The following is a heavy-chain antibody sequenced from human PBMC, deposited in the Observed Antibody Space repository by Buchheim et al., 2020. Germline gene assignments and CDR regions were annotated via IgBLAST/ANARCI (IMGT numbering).Heavy chain of an antibody. CDR3: AREEWDEDYDILTGYPT. CDR2: INHSGST. Sequence: QVQLQQWGAGLLKPSETLSLTCAVYGGSFSGYYWSWIRQPPGKGLEWIGEINHSGSTNYNPSLKSRVTISVDTSKNQFSLKLSSVTAADTAVYYCAREEWDEDYDILTGYPTWGQGTL. J-gene: IGHJ5*02. CDR1: GGSFSGYY. D-gene: IGHD3-9*01. V-gene: IGHV4-34*01.